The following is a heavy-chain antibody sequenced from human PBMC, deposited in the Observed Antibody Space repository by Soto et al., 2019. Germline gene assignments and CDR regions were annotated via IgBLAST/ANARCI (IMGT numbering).Heavy chain of an antibody. J-gene: IGHJ5*02. D-gene: IGHD6-19*01. Sequence: PGGSLRLSCAASGFTFSSYEMNWVRQAPGKGLEWVSYISSSGSTIYYADSVKGRFTISRDNAKNSLYLQMNSLRAEDTAVYYCARASVAGQLVGWFDPWGQGTLVTVSS. V-gene: IGHV3-48*03. CDR1: GFTFSSYE. CDR3: ARASVAGQLVGWFDP. CDR2: ISSSGSTI.